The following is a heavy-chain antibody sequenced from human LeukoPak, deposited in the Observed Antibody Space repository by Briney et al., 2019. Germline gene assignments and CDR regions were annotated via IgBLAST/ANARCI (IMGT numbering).Heavy chain of an antibody. D-gene: IGHD6-19*01. V-gene: IGHV3-23*01. CDR3: AKGIGQMAGTFDY. J-gene: IGHJ4*02. CDR1: GSTFSSYA. CDR2: ISGSGGST. Sequence: PGGSLRLSCAAYGSTFSSYAMSWVRQAPGKGLEWVSAISGSGGSTYYADSVKGRFTISRDNSKNTLYLQMNSLRAEDTAVYYCAKGIGQMAGTFDYWGQGTLVTVSS.